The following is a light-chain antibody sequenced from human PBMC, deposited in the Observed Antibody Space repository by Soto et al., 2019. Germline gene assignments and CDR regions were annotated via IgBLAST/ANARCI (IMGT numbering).Light chain of an antibody. CDR1: SSNVWGGHD. CDR3: QSYDYSLSGDVV. V-gene: IGLV1-40*01. Sequence: QSVLTPPPSVSGAPGQRVTISGTGSSSNVWGGHDVHWYHQLPGTAPRLLIYANSDRPSGVHDRFSGSKSGTSASLSITGPQAEDEADYYCQSYDYSLSGDVVFGGGTKLTVL. J-gene: IGLJ2*01. CDR2: ANS.